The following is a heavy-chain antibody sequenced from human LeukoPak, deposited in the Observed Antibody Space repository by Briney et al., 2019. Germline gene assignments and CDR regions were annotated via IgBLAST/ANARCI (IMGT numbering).Heavy chain of an antibody. CDR3: ARGVEMATIPNWFDP. D-gene: IGHD5-24*01. CDR1: GGSISSGGYY. J-gene: IGHJ5*02. V-gene: IGHV4-31*03. Sequence: SETLSLTCTVSGGSISSGGYYWSWIRQHPGKGLEWIGYIYYSGSTYYNPSLKSRVTISVDTSKNQFSLKLSSVTAADTAVYYCARGVEMATIPNWFDPWGQGTLVTVSS. CDR2: IYYSGST.